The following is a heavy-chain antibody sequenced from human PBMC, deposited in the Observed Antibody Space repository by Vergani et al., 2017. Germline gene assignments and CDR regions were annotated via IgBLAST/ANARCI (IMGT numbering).Heavy chain of an antibody. CDR1: GFTFSTYW. Sequence: EVRLLESGGGLVQPGGSLRLSCAASGFTFSTYWMHWVRQAPGKGLEWVSRLNNDTTIIDYADSVKGRFIISRDNAKNTVYLQLNSLRVEDTAVYYCARAYGPGSSALQHWGQGTLVSVSS. V-gene: IGHV3-74*02. J-gene: IGHJ1*01. CDR3: ARAYGPGSSALQH. D-gene: IGHD3-10*01. CDR2: LNNDTTII.